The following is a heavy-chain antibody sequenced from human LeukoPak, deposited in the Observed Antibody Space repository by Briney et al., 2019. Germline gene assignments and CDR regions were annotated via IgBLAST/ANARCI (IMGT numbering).Heavy chain of an antibody. V-gene: IGHV4-59*01. CDR1: GGSISSYY. CDR3: ARAPGYYGSGNWFDP. J-gene: IGHJ5*02. Sequence: SETLSLTCTVSGGSISSYYWSWIRQPPGKGLEWIGYIYYSGSTNYNPSLKSRVTISVDTSKNQFSLKLSSVTAADTAVYYCARAPGYYGSGNWFDPWGLGTLVTVSS. CDR2: IYYSGST. D-gene: IGHD3-10*01.